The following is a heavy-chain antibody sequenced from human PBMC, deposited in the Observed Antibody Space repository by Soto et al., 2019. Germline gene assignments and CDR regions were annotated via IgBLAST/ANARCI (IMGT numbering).Heavy chain of an antibody. CDR3: ARGNGSTYYYDSSGYYFGY. CDR1: GGTFSSYA. CDR2: IIPIFGTA. V-gene: IGHV1-69*13. J-gene: IGHJ4*02. Sequence: PVKVSCKASGGTFSSYAISWVRQAPGQGLEWMGGIIPIFGTANYAQKFQGRVTITADESTSTAYMELSSLRSEDTAVYYCARGNGSTYYYDSSGYYFGYWGQGTLVTVS. D-gene: IGHD3-22*01.